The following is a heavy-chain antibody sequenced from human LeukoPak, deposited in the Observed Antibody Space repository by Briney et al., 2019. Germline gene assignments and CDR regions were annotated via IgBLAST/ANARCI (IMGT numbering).Heavy chain of an antibody. J-gene: IGHJ4*02. CDR2: ISAYNGNT. CDR3: ARDLCSGGSCYSPDY. CDR1: GYTFTSYG. V-gene: IGHV1-18*01. Sequence: ASVKVSCKASGYTFTSYGISWVRQAPGQGLECMGWISAYNGNTNYAQKLQGRVTMTTDTSTSTAYMELRSLRSDDTAVYYCARDLCSGGSCYSPDYWGQGTLVTVSS. D-gene: IGHD2-15*01.